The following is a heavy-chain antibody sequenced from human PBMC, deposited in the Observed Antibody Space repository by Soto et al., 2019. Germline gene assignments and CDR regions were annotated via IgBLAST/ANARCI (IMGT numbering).Heavy chain of an antibody. J-gene: IGHJ6*02. Sequence: SETLCLSCGVVGGSFRDFYWSWLRQAPEKGLEWIGEINHSGDTKYNPSLESRVTISVDTSKNQFSLKVNFVTPADTAVYYCARKGGMDVWGPGATVTVSS. CDR2: INHSGDT. V-gene: IGHV4-34*01. CDR3: ARKGGMDV. CDR1: GGSFRDFY.